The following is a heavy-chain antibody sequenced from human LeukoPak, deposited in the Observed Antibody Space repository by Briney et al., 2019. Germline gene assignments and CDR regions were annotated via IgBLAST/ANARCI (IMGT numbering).Heavy chain of an antibody. J-gene: IGHJ4*02. Sequence: SETLSLTCIVSGGSISSTSYYWGWIRQSPGKGLEWIGSIHYRGTTYYNPSLLSRGTISVDTSKNQFSLKLSSVTTADTAVYFCAGDYGDYYFDYWGQGTLVTVSS. CDR2: IHYRGTT. CDR3: AGDYGDYYFDY. D-gene: IGHD4-17*01. V-gene: IGHV4-39*07. CDR1: GGSISSTSYY.